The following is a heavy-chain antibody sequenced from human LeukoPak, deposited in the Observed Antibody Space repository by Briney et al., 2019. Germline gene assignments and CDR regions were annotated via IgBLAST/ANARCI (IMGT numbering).Heavy chain of an antibody. J-gene: IGHJ4*02. Sequence: GGSLRLSCAASGFIFSSYRVTWVRQAPGKGLEWVANINQDGSDKHYVDSMKGRFTISRDNAENSLYLQMNSLRAEDTAVYYCARGNSVWRYFFDYRGRGTLVTVSS. CDR1: GFIFSSYR. D-gene: IGHD6-19*01. V-gene: IGHV3-7*03. CDR2: INQDGSDK. CDR3: ARGNSVWRYFFDY.